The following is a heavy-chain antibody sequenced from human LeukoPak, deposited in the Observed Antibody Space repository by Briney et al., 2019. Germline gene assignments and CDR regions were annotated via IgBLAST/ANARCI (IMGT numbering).Heavy chain of an antibody. V-gene: IGHV4-4*07. Sequence: SETLSLTCTVSGGSITNYYWSWIRQPAGKGLEWIGRIYSSGSTNYNPSLKSRVTMSVDTSKNQFSLKLSTVTAADTAVYYCAREPVAGTRGAFDIWGQGTMVTVSS. J-gene: IGHJ3*02. CDR2: IYSSGST. D-gene: IGHD6-19*01. CDR1: GGSITNYY. CDR3: AREPVAGTRGAFDI.